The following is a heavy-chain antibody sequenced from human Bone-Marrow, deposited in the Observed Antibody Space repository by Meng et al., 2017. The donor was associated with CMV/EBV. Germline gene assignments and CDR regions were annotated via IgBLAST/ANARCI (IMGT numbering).Heavy chain of an antibody. CDR1: GGTFSSYA. V-gene: IGHV1-69*05. CDR3: ARVFYGDNRGDY. J-gene: IGHJ4*02. Sequence: SVKVSCKASGGTFSSYAISWVRQAPGQGLEWMGGIIPIFGTANYAQKFQGRVTITTDESTSTAYMELSSLRSEDTAVYYCARVFYGDNRGDYWGQGTLVTVSS. D-gene: IGHD4-17*01. CDR2: IIPIFGTA.